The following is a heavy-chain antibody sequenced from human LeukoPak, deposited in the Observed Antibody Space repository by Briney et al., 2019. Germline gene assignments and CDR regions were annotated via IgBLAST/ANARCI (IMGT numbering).Heavy chain of an antibody. CDR2: INHSGST. D-gene: IGHD3-10*01. CDR1: GGSFSGYY. J-gene: IGHJ5*02. V-gene: IGHV4-34*01. Sequence: PSETLSLTCAVYGGSFSGYYWSWIRQPPGKGLEWIGEINHSGSTNYNPSLKSRVTISVDTSKNQFSLKLSSVTAADTAVYYCARALSPGDWFDPWGQGTLVTVSS. CDR3: ARALSPGDWFDP.